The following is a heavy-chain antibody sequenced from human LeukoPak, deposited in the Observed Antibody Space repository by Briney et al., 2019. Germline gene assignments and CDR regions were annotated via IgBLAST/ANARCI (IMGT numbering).Heavy chain of an antibody. J-gene: IGHJ4*02. CDR2: TYYKSKWSN. CDR1: GDSVSSNSAV. D-gene: IGHD2-2*01. Sequence: SQTLSLTCAISGDSVSSNSAVWNWIRQSPSRGLEWLGRTYYKSKWSNNYAVSVKSRITINPDTSENQFSLQLNSATPEDTAVYYCARGDQAFDYWGQGTLVTVSS. CDR3: ARGDQAFDY. V-gene: IGHV6-1*01.